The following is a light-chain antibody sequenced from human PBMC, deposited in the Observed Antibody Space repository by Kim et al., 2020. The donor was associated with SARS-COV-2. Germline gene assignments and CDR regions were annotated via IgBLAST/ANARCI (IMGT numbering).Light chain of an antibody. CDR2: GAS. V-gene: IGKV3-20*01. Sequence: LSPGERATRACRASQSVSSRHLAWYQQKPGQAPRLLIYGASTRATGIPDRFSGSGSGTDFTLTISRLEPEDFAVFYCQKYGSTWTFGQGTKVDIK. J-gene: IGKJ1*01. CDR3: QKYGSTWT. CDR1: QSVSSRH.